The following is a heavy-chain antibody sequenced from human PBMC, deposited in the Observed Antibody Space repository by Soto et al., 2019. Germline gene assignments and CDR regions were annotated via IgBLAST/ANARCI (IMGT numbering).Heavy chain of an antibody. D-gene: IGHD3-22*01. Sequence: GVSLRLSFAPSGFTFSSDAMSWFRQAPGTGLEWVSAISGSGGSTYYGDSGKGRFTISRDNSKNTLYLQMNSLRAEETAVYYCAKTSINMIVGVIQHWYFDLWGRGTLLTVSS. CDR3: AKTSINMIVGVIQHWYFDL. CDR2: ISGSGGST. V-gene: IGHV3-23*01. CDR1: GFTFSSDA. J-gene: IGHJ2*01.